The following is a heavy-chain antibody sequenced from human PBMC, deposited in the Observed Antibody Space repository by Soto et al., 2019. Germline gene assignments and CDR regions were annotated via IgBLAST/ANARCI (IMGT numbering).Heavy chain of an antibody. Sequence: SETLSLTCTVSGGSISSGDYYWSWIRQPPGKGLEWIGYIYYSGSTYYNPSLKSRVTISVDTSKNQFSLKLSSVTAADTAVYYCARDPPMAPPGYYYGMDVWGQGATVTVSS. V-gene: IGHV4-30-4*01. CDR1: GGSISSGDYY. CDR2: IYYSGST. J-gene: IGHJ6*02. D-gene: IGHD3-10*01. CDR3: ARDPPMAPPGYYYGMDV.